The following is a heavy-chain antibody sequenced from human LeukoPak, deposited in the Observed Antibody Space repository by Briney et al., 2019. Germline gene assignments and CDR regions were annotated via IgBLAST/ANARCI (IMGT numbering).Heavy chain of an antibody. J-gene: IGHJ4*02. D-gene: IGHD3-16*02. CDR1: GFTFSSYE. V-gene: IGHV3-49*04. CDR2: IRSKAYGGTT. CDR3: TTFFMITFGGVIAYRDY. Sequence: SLRLSCAASGFTFSSYEMNWVRQAPGKGLEWVGCIRSKAYGGTTEYAASVKGRFTISRDDSKSIAYLQMNSLKTEDTAVYYCTTFFMITFGGVIAYRDYWGQGTLVTVSS.